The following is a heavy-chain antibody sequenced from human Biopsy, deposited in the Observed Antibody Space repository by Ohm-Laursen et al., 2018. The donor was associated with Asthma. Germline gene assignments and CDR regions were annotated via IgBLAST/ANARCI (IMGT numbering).Heavy chain of an antibody. Sequence: SLRLSCAAAGFNLNTHTLSWVRQAPGKGLAWVSTISHDGTYKGYTDSVKGRFTISRDYSKSSLYLQMNSLKIEDTSTYYCVGDGGINVAPGEWSFDLWGRGTQVTVSS. CDR3: VGDGGINVAPGEWSFDL. D-gene: IGHD1-14*01. V-gene: IGHV3-30*04. J-gene: IGHJ2*01. CDR2: ISHDGTYK. CDR1: GFNLNTHT.